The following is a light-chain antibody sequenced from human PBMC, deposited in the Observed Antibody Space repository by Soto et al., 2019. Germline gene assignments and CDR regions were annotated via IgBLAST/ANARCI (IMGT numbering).Light chain of an antibody. Sequence: DIQMTQSPSTLSGSVGDRVTITCRASQTISLCLAWYQQKPEKAPQLLIYTAPTLKSGVPSRFSGSGSGTEFPPTISRLQPDDFATYYCQHYNSYSEAFGQGTKV. CDR2: TAP. CDR1: QTISLC. V-gene: IGKV1-5*03. J-gene: IGKJ1*01. CDR3: QHYNSYSEA.